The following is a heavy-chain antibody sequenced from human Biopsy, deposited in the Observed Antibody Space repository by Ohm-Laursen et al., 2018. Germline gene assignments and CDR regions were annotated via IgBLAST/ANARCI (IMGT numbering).Heavy chain of an antibody. CDR1: GGSISNNNYY. D-gene: IGHD3-22*01. CDR3: ARDYDTSGYYYVS. J-gene: IGHJ5*02. Sequence: SETLSLTCTVSGGSISNNNYYWGWIRPPPGKGLEWIGSIFYRGSTHSKPSLKSRVNISVDTSKNQLSLKLNSVTAADTAVYYCARDYDTSGYYYVSWGQGTLVTASS. CDR2: IFYRGST. V-gene: IGHV4-39*01.